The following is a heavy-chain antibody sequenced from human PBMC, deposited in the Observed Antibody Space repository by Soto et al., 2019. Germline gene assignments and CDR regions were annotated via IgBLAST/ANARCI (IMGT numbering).Heavy chain of an antibody. V-gene: IGHV1-69*06. Sequence: QVQLVQSGAEVKKPGSSLKVSCKTSGGTFSTYSIVWVRQAPGEGLEWMGGIISIFGTANYAQKFQDRVTITADKSTNTAFMELSSLKSEDTAMYYCASSSGNNYGVGTNYYFDYWGQGTLVTVSS. CDR1: GGTFSTYS. CDR3: ASSSGNNYGVGTNYYFDY. D-gene: IGHD1-26*01. J-gene: IGHJ4*02. CDR2: IISIFGTA.